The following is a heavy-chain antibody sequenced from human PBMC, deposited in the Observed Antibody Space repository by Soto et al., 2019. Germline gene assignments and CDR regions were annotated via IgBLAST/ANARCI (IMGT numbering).Heavy chain of an antibody. J-gene: IGHJ3*01. V-gene: IGHV3-7*04. CDR1: GFTFSTYW. CDR2: IKQDGSEK. CDR3: VRGDYHDNSGPFSDAFDV. Sequence: EVQLVESGGGLVQPGGSLRLSCAASGFTFSTYWMSWVRQAPGKGLEWVANIKQDGSEKWYVDSVKGRFTISRDNAKKSVFLQMNSLRVEDTAVYYCVRGDYHDNSGPFSDAFDVWGQGTMVTVSS. D-gene: IGHD3-22*01.